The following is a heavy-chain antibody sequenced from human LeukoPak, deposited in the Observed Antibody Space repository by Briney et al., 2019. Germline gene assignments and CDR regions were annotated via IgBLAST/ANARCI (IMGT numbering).Heavy chain of an antibody. CDR2: ITASGTAM. Sequence: GGSLRLSCVASGFTFSSYSMNWVRQAPGKGLEWVSHITASGTAMFYADSVKGRFTISRDNAKNSLYLQMNSLRDEDTAVYYCASSGSYRFDYWGQGTPVTVSS. V-gene: IGHV3-48*02. J-gene: IGHJ4*02. D-gene: IGHD1-26*01. CDR3: ASSGSYRFDY. CDR1: GFTFSSYS.